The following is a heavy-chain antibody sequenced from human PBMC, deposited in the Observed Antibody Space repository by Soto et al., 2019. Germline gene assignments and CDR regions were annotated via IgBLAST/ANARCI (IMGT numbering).Heavy chain of an antibody. V-gene: IGHV3-33*01. J-gene: IGHJ6*02. D-gene: IGHD6-25*01. CDR2: IWYDGSNK. CDR1: GFTFSSYG. Sequence: QVQLVESGGGVVQPGRSLRLSCAASGFTFSSYGIHWVRQAPGKGLEWVAVIWYDGSNKYYADSVKGRFTISRDNSKNTLYLQMNSLRAEDTAVYYCARDQLATGIPRVTYYYGMDVWGQGTTVTVSS. CDR3: ARDQLATGIPRVTYYYGMDV.